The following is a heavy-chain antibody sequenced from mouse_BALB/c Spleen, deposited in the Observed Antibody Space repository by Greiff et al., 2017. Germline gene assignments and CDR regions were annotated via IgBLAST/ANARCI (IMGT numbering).Heavy chain of an antibody. CDR2: INPGSGGT. CDR3: ARSITTATTY. V-gene: IGHV1-54*01. D-gene: IGHD1-2*01. Sequence: QVQLQQSGAELVRPGTSVKVSCKASGYAFTNYLIEWVKQRPGQGLEWIGVINPGSGGTNYNEKFKGKATLTADKSSSTAYMQLSSLTSDDSAVYFCARSITTATTYWGQGTTLTVSS. J-gene: IGHJ2*01. CDR1: GYAFTNYL.